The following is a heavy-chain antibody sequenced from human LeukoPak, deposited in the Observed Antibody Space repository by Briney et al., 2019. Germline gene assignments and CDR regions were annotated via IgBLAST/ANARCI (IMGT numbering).Heavy chain of an antibody. CDR1: GGSIRSYY. J-gene: IGHJ6*02. CDR3: ARDGYGDHYGMDA. Sequence: SETLSLTCTVSGGSIRSYYWSWIRQRPGKGLEWIGYIYYSGSTNYNPSLKSRVTISVDTSKNQISLRLSSVTAVDTAVYYCARDGYGDHYGMDAWGQGTTVTVSS. CDR2: IYYSGST. V-gene: IGHV4-59*01. D-gene: IGHD4-17*01.